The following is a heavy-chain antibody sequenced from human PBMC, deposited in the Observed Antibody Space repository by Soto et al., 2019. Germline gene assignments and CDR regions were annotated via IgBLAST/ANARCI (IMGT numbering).Heavy chain of an antibody. D-gene: IGHD2-15*01. J-gene: IGHJ5*02. CDR2: INPHSGAT. CDR3: VRAHAIVFSNWFDP. Sequence: QGILVQSGAEVQKPGASLKVSCKASGYIFSANYIHWVRQAPGQGLEWLGGINPHSGATNYAQKFLGRVTMSADTSASTAYIDLARLKSDDTALYYCVRAHAIVFSNWFDPWGRGTLVTFSS. V-gene: IGHV1-2*02. CDR1: GYIFSANY.